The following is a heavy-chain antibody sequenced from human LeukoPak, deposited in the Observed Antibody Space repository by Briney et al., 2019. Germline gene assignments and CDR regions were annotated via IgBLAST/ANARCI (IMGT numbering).Heavy chain of an antibody. D-gene: IGHD5-18*01. J-gene: IGHJ4*02. CDR1: GGSIRSSYYY. CDR2: IYDSGST. V-gene: IGHV4-39*07. CDR3: ASGPPTGYSYVY. Sequence: PSETLSLTCTVSGGSIRSSYYYWGWIRQPPGKGLEWIGSIYDSGSTYYNPSLKSRVTISVDTSKNQFSLKLSSVTAADTAVYYCASGPPTGYSYVYWGQGILVTVSS.